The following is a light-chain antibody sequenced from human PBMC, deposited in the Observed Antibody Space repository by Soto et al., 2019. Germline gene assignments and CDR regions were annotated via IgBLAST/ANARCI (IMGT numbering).Light chain of an antibody. J-gene: IGKJ2*01. V-gene: IGKV1-5*03. Sequence: DIQLTQSPSTLSPSVGDRVTITCRASQSISSWLAWYQQKPGKAPKLLIYKASSLQSGVPSRFSGSRSGTEFTLTISSLQPDDFATYYCHQYNSYPHTFGQGTKLEIK. CDR3: HQYNSYPHT. CDR1: QSISSW. CDR2: KAS.